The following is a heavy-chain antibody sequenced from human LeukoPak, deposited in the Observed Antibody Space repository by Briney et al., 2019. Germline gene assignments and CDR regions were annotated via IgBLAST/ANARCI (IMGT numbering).Heavy chain of an antibody. CDR3: TTDRLRYMVRGVLRSLEGFDP. J-gene: IGHJ5*02. V-gene: IGHV1-24*01. CDR2: FYAEEGET. Sequence: ASVKVSCKVSGYSLIELPMHWVRQAPGKGLEWMGGFYAEEGETIYAQKFQGRVTMTEDTSTDTAYMELSSLSSEDTAVYYCTTDRLRYMVRGVLRSLEGFDPWGQGTLVTVSS. CDR1: GYSLIELP. D-gene: IGHD3-10*01.